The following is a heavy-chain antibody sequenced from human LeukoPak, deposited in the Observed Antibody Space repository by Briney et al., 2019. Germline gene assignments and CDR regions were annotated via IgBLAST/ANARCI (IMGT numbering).Heavy chain of an antibody. CDR1: GGSISSYY. Sequence: SETLSLTCTVSGGSISSYYWSWIRQPAGKGLEWIGRIYTSGSTNYNPSLKSRVTMSVDTSKNQLSLQMSSVTPEDTAVYYCAREGHNWNYDCFDSWGQGILVTVSS. CDR2: IYTSGST. J-gene: IGHJ4*02. V-gene: IGHV4-4*07. CDR3: AREGHNWNYDCFDS. D-gene: IGHD1-7*01.